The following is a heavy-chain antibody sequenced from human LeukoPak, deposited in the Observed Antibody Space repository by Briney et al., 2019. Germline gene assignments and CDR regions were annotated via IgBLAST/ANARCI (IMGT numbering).Heavy chain of an antibody. J-gene: IGHJ6*03. CDR2: ISAYNGNT. CDR1: GYTFTSYG. V-gene: IGHV1-18*01. D-gene: IGHD6-6*01. Sequence: ASVKVSCKASGYTFTSYGISWVRQAPGQGLEWMGWISAYNGNTNYAQKLQGRVTMTTDTSTSTAYMELSSLRSEDTAVYYCARSIAALRRYYYYYYMDVWGKGTTVTVSS. CDR3: ARSIAALRRYYYYYYMDV.